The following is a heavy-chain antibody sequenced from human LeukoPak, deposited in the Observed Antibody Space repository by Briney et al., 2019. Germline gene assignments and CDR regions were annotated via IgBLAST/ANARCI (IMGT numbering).Heavy chain of an antibody. D-gene: IGHD3-9*01. Sequence: SETLSLTCTVSGGSISSYYWSWIRQPPGRGLEWIGYIYYSGSTNYNPSLKSRVTISVDTYKNQFSLKLRSVTAADTAVYYCARSVLYYDILTGYYNAFDIWGQGTMVTVSS. CDR2: IYYSGST. J-gene: IGHJ3*02. CDR1: GGSISSYY. V-gene: IGHV4-59*01. CDR3: ARSVLYYDILTGYYNAFDI.